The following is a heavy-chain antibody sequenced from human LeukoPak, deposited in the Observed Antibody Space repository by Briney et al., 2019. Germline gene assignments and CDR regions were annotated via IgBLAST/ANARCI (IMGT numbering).Heavy chain of an antibody. V-gene: IGHV3-21*01. CDR3: AKDPIAAAGYFDY. Sequence: GGSLRLSCAASGFTFSSYAMNWVRQAPGKGLEWVSSISSSSSYIYYADSVKGRFTISRDNAKNPLYLQMNSLRAEDTAVYYCAKDPIAAAGYFDYWGQGTLVTVSS. J-gene: IGHJ4*02. D-gene: IGHD6-13*01. CDR1: GFTFSSYA. CDR2: ISSSSSYI.